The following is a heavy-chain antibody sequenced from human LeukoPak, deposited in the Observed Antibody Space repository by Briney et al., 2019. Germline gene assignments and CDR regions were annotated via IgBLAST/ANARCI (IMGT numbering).Heavy chain of an antibody. J-gene: IGHJ4*02. D-gene: IGHD2-2*01. Sequence: SETLSLTCSVSGGSITSHFWSWVRQPPGKGLELIGHIQYSRSTTYIPSLRGRVYISVDASKSQFSLEMSSLTATDTAVYYCARFSSDSSSDCDGTSCSLTHWGQGILVTVSS. CDR3: ARFSSDSSSDCDGTSCSLTH. CDR2: IQYSRST. V-gene: IGHV4-59*11. CDR1: GGSITSHF.